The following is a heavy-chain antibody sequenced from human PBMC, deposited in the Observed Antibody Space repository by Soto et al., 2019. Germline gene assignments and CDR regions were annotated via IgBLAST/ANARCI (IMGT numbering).Heavy chain of an antibody. CDR2: IVVASGNT. Sequence: SVKVSCKASGFTFTSSAVQWVRQARGQRLEWIGWIVVASGNTNFAQKFQERVTITRDMSTSTAYMELSSLRSEDTAVYYCADLPLLCTNGVCSVSIAERHYGLDVWGQGTTVTVSS. CDR1: GFTFTSSA. J-gene: IGHJ6*02. V-gene: IGHV1-58*01. D-gene: IGHD2-8*01. CDR3: ADLPLLCTNGVCSVSIAERHYGLDV.